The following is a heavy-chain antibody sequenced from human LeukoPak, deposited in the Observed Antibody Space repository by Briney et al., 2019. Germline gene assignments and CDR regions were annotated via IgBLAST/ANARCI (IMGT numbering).Heavy chain of an antibody. CDR3: ARDLGDIVVVPSAFTLP. D-gene: IGHD2-2*01. CDR2: ISAYNGNT. Sequence: ASVEVSCKAYGYTFTSYGISWVRQAPGQGLEWMGWISAYNGNTNYAQKLQGRVTMTTDTSTSTAYMELRSLRSDDTAVYYCARDLGDIVVVPSAFTLPWGQGTLVTVSS. V-gene: IGHV1-18*01. CDR1: GYTFTSYG. J-gene: IGHJ5*02.